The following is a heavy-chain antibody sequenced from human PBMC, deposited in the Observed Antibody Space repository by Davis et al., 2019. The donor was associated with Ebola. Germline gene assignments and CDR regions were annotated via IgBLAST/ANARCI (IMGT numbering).Heavy chain of an antibody. CDR2: IIENGVDT. D-gene: IGHD1-26*01. CDR3: AKDYSVRDREIIFDH. V-gene: IGHV3-23*01. CDR1: GFTISSSY. J-gene: IGHJ5*02. Sequence: GESLKISCAASGFTISSSYMSWVRQAPGKGLEWVSGIIENGVDTFYADSVKGRFTISRDNSKSTLDLQMDSLRAEDTAVYYCAKDYSVRDREIIFDHWGQGIPVTVSS.